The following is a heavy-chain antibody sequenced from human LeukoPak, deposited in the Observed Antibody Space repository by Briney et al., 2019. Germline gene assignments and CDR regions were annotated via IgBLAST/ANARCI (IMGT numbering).Heavy chain of an antibody. CDR3: ATGGSAGLISAFDI. D-gene: IGHD2-15*01. Sequence: SETLSLTCAVYGGSFSGHYWSWIRQPPEKGLEWIGEIKHSGSTNYNPSLKSRVTISVDTSKNQFSLKLSSVTAADTAVYYCATGGSAGLISAFDIWGQGTMVTVSS. J-gene: IGHJ3*02. V-gene: IGHV4-34*01. CDR1: GGSFSGHY. CDR2: IKHSGST.